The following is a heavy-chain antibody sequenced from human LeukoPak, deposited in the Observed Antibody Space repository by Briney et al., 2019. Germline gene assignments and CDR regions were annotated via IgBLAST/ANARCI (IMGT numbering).Heavy chain of an antibody. D-gene: IGHD6-13*01. J-gene: IGHJ5*02. V-gene: IGHV1-69*05. CDR2: IIPIFGTA. CDR3: ARCVIDSNSWYAHYNWFDP. CDR1: GGTFSSYA. Sequence: SVKVSCKASGGTFSSYAISWVRQAPGQGLEWMGGIIPIFGTANYAQKFQGRVTITTDESTSTAYMELSSLRSEDTAVYYCARCVIDSNSWYAHYNWFDPWGQGTLVTVSS.